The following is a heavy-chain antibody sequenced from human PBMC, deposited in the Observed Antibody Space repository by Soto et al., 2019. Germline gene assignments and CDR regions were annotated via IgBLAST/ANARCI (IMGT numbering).Heavy chain of an antibody. CDR2: INQNGDEK. J-gene: IGHJ4*02. V-gene: IGHV3-7*01. CDR1: GFTFNSYW. D-gene: IGHD3-10*01. CDR3: GREALYPSGSHYKPEY. Sequence: EVQLVESGGGLVQPGGSLRLSCAASGFTFNSYWMTWVRQAPGKGLEWLANINQNGDEKYCADSLKGRFTISRDNARNSLYLQMDSLRVEDTAVYYCGREALYPSGSHYKPEYWGQGILVTVSS.